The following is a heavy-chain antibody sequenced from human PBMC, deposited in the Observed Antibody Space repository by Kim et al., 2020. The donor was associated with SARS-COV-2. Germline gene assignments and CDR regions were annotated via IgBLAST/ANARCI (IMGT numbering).Heavy chain of an antibody. J-gene: IGHJ6*02. CDR3: TRWGIDHPYYYYGMDV. V-gene: IGHV3-73*01. Sequence: SVTGRFTISRDDSKNTAYLQMNSLKTEDTAVYYCTRWGIDHPYYYYGMDVWGQGTTVTVSS. D-gene: IGHD3-16*01.